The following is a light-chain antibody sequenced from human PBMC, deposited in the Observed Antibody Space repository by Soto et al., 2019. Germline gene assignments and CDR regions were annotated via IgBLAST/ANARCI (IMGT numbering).Light chain of an antibody. J-gene: IGKJ3*01. Sequence: EIVMTQSPATLSVSRGERATLSCRASQSISSNLAWYQQKPGQAHRLLIYSASTRATGIPATFSSSLSGTEFTPTITRLPSEDFAVYYCQQNNNWPFTFGPGTKEDIK. CDR2: SAS. V-gene: IGKV3-15*01. CDR3: QQNNNWPFT. CDR1: QSISSN.